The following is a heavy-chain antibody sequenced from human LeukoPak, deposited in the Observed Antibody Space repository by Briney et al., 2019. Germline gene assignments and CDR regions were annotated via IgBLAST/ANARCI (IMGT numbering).Heavy chain of an antibody. J-gene: IGHJ4*02. D-gene: IGHD3-10*01. V-gene: IGHV4-31*03. CDR1: GGSSSNGGYS. CDR2: INYSGVT. CDR3: ARGLGYYYGSAGGY. Sequence: SQTLSLTCTASGGSSSNGGYSWNWIRQYLGKGLEWIGYINYSGVTYYNPSLRSRVTMSVDTSKNQFSLKLSSVTAADTAVYYCARGLGYYYGSAGGYWGQGILVTVSS.